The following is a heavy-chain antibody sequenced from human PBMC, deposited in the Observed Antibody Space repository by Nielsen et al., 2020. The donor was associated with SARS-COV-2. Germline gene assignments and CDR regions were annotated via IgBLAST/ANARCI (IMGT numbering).Heavy chain of an antibody. J-gene: IGHJ6*02. CDR3: ARGGLTIFGVVIIFDYYGMDV. D-gene: IGHD3-3*01. V-gene: IGHV3-53*01. CDR2: IYSGGST. Sequence: VRQAPGKGLEWVSVIYSGGSTYYADSVKGRFTISRDNSKNTLYLQMNSLRAEDTAVHYCARGGLTIFGVVIIFDYYGMDVWGQGTTVTVSS.